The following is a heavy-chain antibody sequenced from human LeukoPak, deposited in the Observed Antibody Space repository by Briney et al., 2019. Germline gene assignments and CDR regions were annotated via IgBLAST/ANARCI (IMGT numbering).Heavy chain of an antibody. D-gene: IGHD6-19*01. J-gene: IGHJ6*02. CDR3: ARSVYDYYGMDV. CDR1: GFIVSNNH. CDR2: IYSGGNL. V-gene: IGHV3-53*01. Sequence: GGSLRLSCAASGFIVSNNHMSWVRQAPGQGLEWVSVIYSGGNLYYADSVKGRFTISRDNSKNTLYLQMNSLRAEDTAVYYCARSVYDYYGMDVWGQGTTVTVSS.